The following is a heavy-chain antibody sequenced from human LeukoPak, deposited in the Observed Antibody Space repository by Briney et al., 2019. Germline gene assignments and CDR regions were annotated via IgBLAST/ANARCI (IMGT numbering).Heavy chain of an antibody. J-gene: IGHJ3*02. CDR1: GYTFTGYY. Sequence: SVKVSCKASGYTFTGYYMHWVRQAPGQGLEWMGWINPNSGGTNYAQKFQGWVTMTRDTSISTAYMELSRLRSDDTAVYYCARGNSSSWGAAFDIWGQGTMVTVSS. D-gene: IGHD6-13*01. V-gene: IGHV1-2*04. CDR3: ARGNSSSWGAAFDI. CDR2: INPNSGGT.